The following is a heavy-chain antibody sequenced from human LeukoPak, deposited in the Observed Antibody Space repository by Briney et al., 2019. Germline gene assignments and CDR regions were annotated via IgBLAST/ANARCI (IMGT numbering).Heavy chain of an antibody. CDR1: GFTFSSYA. Sequence: PGGSLRLSCAASGFTFSSYAMSWVRQAPGKGLEWVSGIIDSGDITYYANSVKGRFTISRDNAKNSLYLQMNSLKAEDTAVYYCARNRFPITGTTNNYYYMDVWGKGTTVTVSS. D-gene: IGHD1-7*01. CDR3: ARNRFPITGTTNNYYYMDV. J-gene: IGHJ6*03. V-gene: IGHV3-23*01. CDR2: IIDSGDIT.